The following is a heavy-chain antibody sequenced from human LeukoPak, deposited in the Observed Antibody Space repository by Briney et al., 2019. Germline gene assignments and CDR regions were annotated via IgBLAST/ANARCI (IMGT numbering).Heavy chain of an antibody. CDR3: ARLNYDFWSGSPPMYHFDY. J-gene: IGHJ4*02. CDR2: IYYSGST. D-gene: IGHD3-3*01. V-gene: IGHV4-59*08. Sequence: SETLSLTCTVSGGSISSYYWSWIRQPPGKGLEWIGYIYYSGSTNYNPSLKSRVTISVDTSKNQFSLKLSSVTAADTAVYYCARLNYDFWSGSPPMYHFDYWGQGTLVTVSS. CDR1: GGSISSYY.